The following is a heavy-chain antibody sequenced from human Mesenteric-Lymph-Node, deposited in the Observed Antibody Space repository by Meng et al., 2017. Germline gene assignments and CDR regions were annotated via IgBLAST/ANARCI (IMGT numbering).Heavy chain of an antibody. CDR1: GGSISSYY. CDR2: IYYSGST. Sequence: SETLSLTCTVSGGSISSYYWSWIRQPPGKGLEWIGYIYYSGSTNYIPSLKSRVTISVDTSKNQFSLKLSSVTAADTAVYYCARERDSYGSFDYWGQGTLVTVSS. D-gene: IGHD5-18*01. V-gene: IGHV4-59*01. CDR3: ARERDSYGSFDY. J-gene: IGHJ4*02.